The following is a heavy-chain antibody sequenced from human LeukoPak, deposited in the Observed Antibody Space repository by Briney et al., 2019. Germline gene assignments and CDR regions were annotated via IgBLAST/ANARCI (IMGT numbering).Heavy chain of an antibody. V-gene: IGHV3-43*01. CDR3: ARPYGGNSYFFDY. CDR2: ISWDGERT. J-gene: IGHJ4*02. Sequence: GGSLRLSCAAPGFTFDEYSMHWVRQVPGKGLEWVSLISWDGERTFYAAFVKGRFTVSRDNSKNSLYLQMDSLTTEDAALYFCARPYGGNSYFFDYWGLGTLVTVSS. D-gene: IGHD4-23*01. CDR1: GFTFDEYS.